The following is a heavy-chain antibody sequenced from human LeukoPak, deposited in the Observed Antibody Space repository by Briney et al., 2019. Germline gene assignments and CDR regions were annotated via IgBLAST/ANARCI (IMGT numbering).Heavy chain of an antibody. CDR3: AKDPAYSSSWFYFDY. CDR2: ISSSSSYI. Sequence: GGSLRLSCAASGFTFSSYSMNWVRQAPGKGLEWVSSISSSSSYIYYADSVKGRFTISRDSSKNTLFLQMNSLRAEDTAVYYCAKDPAYSSSWFYFDYWGQGTLVTVSS. V-gene: IGHV3-21*01. J-gene: IGHJ4*02. CDR1: GFTFSSYS. D-gene: IGHD6-13*01.